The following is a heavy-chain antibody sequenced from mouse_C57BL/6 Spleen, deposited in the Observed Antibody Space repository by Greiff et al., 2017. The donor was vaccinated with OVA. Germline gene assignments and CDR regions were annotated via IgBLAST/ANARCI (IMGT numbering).Heavy chain of an antibody. CDR2: IYPGDGDT. D-gene: IGHD3-2*01. J-gene: IGHJ2*01. Sequence: VQLQQSGPELVKPGASVKISCKASGYAFSSSWMNWVKQRPGKGLEWIGRIYPGDGDTNYNGKFKGKATLTADKSSSTAYMQLSSLTSEDSAVYFCARSLTAYWGQGTTLTVSS. V-gene: IGHV1-82*01. CDR3: ARSLTAY. CDR1: GYAFSSSW.